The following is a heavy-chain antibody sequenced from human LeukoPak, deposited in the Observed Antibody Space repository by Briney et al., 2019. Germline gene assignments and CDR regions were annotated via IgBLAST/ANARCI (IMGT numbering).Heavy chain of an antibody. D-gene: IGHD1-26*01. J-gene: IGHJ3*02. CDR3: AENGATQAFDI. CDR2: IYYSGST. V-gene: IGHV4-39*01. CDR1: GGSISSSSYY. Sequence: MSLETLSLTCIVSGGSISSSSYYWGWIRQPPGKGLEWIGSIYYSGSTYYNPSLKSRVTISVDTSKNQFSLKLSSVTAADTAVYYCAENGATQAFDIWGQGTMVTVSS.